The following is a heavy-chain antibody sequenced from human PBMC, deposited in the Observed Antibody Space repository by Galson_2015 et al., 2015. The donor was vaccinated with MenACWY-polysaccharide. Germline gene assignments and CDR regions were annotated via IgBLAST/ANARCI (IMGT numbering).Heavy chain of an antibody. CDR3: TKGGFYAGFDQ. Sequence: SLRLSCAASGFIFRRHNMNWGRQAPGKGLEWISYISTSGNTMYYADSVKGRFTISRDNAKNSLHLQMNSLRAEDAAVYYCTKGGFYAGFDQWAQGTLVTVSS. CDR1: GFIFRRHN. D-gene: IGHD3-16*01. CDR2: ISTSGNTM. J-gene: IGHJ4*02. V-gene: IGHV3-48*01.